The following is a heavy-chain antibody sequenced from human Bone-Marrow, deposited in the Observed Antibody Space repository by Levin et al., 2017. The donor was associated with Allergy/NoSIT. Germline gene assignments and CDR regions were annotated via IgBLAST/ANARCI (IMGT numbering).Heavy chain of an antibody. Sequence: LSLTCAASGFTFTNYGMNWVRLTPGKGLEWVAVISYNGTTQDYSDSVKGRFTVSRDASTNTVYLHLNSLRTEDTAVYYCALPSFDYWGPGTLVTVSS. CDR1: GFTFTNYG. CDR2: ISYNGTTQ. V-gene: IGHV3-30*03. J-gene: IGHJ4*02. CDR3: ALPSFDY.